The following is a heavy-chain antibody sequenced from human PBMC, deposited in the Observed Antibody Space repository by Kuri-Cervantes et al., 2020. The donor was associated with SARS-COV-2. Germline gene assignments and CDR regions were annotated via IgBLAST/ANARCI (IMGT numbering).Heavy chain of an antibody. CDR2: IYYSGST. V-gene: IGHV4-59*08. CDR1: GGSISCSY. J-gene: IGHJ4*02. Sequence: ETLSLTCTVSGGSISCSYWSWIRQPPGKGLEWIGYIYYSGSTNYNPPHKSRVTISVDTSKNQFSLRLTSMTAADTAVEYCARREGGDSTHDYWGQATLVTVSS. CDR3: ARREGGDSTHDY. D-gene: IGHD2-21*01.